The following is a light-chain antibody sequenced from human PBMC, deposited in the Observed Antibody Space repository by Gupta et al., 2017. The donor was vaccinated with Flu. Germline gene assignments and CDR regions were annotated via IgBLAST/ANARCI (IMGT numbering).Light chain of an antibody. CDR2: AAA. V-gene: IGKV1-16*02. CDR3: QQYNSYTIT. Sequence: SSLSASVGDSVTITCRASQGISNYLAWFQQKPGEAPKSLIYAAAFLQSGVPSKFSGSGSGTDFTLTINSLQPEDFATYYCQQYNSYTITFGGGTKVELK. CDR1: QGISNY. J-gene: IGKJ4*01.